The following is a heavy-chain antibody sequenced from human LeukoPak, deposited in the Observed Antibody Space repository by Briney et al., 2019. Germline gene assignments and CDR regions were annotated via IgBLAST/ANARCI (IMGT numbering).Heavy chain of an antibody. V-gene: IGHV1-2*06. CDR2: INPNSGGT. Sequence: GASVKVSCKASGYTFTGYYMHWVRQAPGQGLEWMGRINPNSGGTNYAQKFQGRVTMTRDTSISTAYMELSRLRSDDTAVYYCARDLYGMSHWFDPWGQGTLVTVSS. D-gene: IGHD4-17*01. CDR1: GYTFTGYY. CDR3: ARDLYGMSHWFDP. J-gene: IGHJ5*02.